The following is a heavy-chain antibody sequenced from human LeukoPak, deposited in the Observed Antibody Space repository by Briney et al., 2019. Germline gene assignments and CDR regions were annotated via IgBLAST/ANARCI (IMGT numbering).Heavy chain of an antibody. D-gene: IGHD4-17*01. CDR1: GFTFTNYA. J-gene: IGHJ4*02. CDR2: ISEGVGNT. V-gene: IGHV3-23*01. Sequence: GGSLRLSCAASGFTFTNYAMTWVRQAPGKGLEWVSGISEGVGNTYYANSVKGRFTISRDHSKNTLYLQMNSLRAEDTALYYCAKREKGTTGRFFDYWGQGTLVTVSS. CDR3: AKREKGTTGRFFDY.